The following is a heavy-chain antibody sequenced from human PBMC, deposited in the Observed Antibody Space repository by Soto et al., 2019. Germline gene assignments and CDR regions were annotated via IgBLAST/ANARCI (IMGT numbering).Heavy chain of an antibody. CDR3: ATLVSDTSLNHMYFDF. Sequence: SETLSLTCAVSGVSISSGNWWTWVRQSPQRGLEYIGEIFHDGTANYYPSFERRVAISVDTYKNQFSLKLTSVTAADTAIYFCATLVSDTSLNHMYFDFWGEGTLVTVTS. CDR1: GVSISSGNW. J-gene: IGHJ4*02. CDR2: IFHDGTA. D-gene: IGHD6-6*01. V-gene: IGHV4-4*02.